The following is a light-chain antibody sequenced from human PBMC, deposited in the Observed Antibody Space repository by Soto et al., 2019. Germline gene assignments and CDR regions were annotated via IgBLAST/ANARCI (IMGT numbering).Light chain of an antibody. Sequence: LTQPASVSGSPGQSITISCTGTSSDVGSYNLVSWYQQHPGKAPKLMIYEVSKRPSGVSNRFSGSKSGNTASLTISGLQTEDEADYYCCSYAGSSTFYVFGTGTKVTVL. CDR1: SSDVGSYNL. J-gene: IGLJ1*01. V-gene: IGLV2-23*02. CDR3: CSYAGSSTFYV. CDR2: EVS.